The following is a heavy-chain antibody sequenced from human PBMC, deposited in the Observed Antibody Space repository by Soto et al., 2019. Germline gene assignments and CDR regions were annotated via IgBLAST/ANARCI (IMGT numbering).Heavy chain of an antibody. CDR1: GYTFTGYY. CDR3: ARADSSSWYYFDY. V-gene: IGHV1-2*04. CDR2: INPNSGGT. J-gene: IGHJ4*02. D-gene: IGHD6-13*01. Sequence: ASVKVSCKASGYTFTGYYMHWVRQAPGQGLEWMGWINPNSGGTNYAQKFQGWVTMTRDTSISTAYMELSRLRSDDMAVYYCARADSSSWYYFDYWGQGTLVTVPS.